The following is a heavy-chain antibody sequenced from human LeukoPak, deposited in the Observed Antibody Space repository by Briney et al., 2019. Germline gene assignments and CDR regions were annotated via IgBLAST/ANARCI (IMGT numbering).Heavy chain of an antibody. J-gene: IGHJ4*02. V-gene: IGHV4-38-2*02. CDR2: IYPSGTT. Sequence: PSETLSLTCTVSGYSISSGYYWGWIRQPPGKGLEWIGNIYPSGTTYYNPSLKTRVTISVDTSKNQFSLKLSSVTAADTAVYYCAREGRRSPYFDYWGQGTLVTVSS. CDR1: GYSISSGYY. CDR3: AREGRRSPYFDY.